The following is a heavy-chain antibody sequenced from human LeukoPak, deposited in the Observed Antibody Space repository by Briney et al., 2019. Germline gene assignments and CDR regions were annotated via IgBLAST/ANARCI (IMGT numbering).Heavy chain of an antibody. CDR2: ISGSGGSS. D-gene: IGHD1-14*01. Sequence: GGSLRLSCAASGFTFNSYAMNWVRQAPGKGLEWVSTISGSGGSSYYADSVKGRFTISRDNSKNTLYLEMNGLRAEDTAVYYCAKDIRMDPYWGQGTLVTVSS. J-gene: IGHJ4*02. CDR3: AKDIRMDPY. CDR1: GFTFNSYA. V-gene: IGHV3-23*01.